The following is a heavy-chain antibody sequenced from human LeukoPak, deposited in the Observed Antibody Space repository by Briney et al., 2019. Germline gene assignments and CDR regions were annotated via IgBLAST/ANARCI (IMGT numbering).Heavy chain of an antibody. CDR3: ARDQGSGWSLDY. CDR2: INPNSGGT. V-gene: IGHV1-2*04. CDR1: GGTFSSYA. Sequence: ASVKVSCKASGGTFSSYAISWVRQAPGQGLEWMGWINPNSGGTNYAQKFQGWVTMTRDTSISTAYMELSRLRSDDTAVYYCARDQGSGWSLDYWGQGTLVTVSS. D-gene: IGHD6-19*01. J-gene: IGHJ4*02.